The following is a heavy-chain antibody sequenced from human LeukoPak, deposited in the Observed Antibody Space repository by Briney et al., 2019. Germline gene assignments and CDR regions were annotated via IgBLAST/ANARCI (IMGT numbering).Heavy chain of an antibody. D-gene: IGHD2-8*02. CDR3: ARDLAPLVHWFDP. CDR2: IYYSGST. Sequence: SETLSLTCTVSGGSISSGGYYWSWIRQHPGKGLEWIGYIYYSGSTYYNPSLKSRVTISVDMSKNQFSLKLSSVTAADTAVYYCARDLAPLVHWFDPWGQGTLVTVSS. V-gene: IGHV4-31*03. J-gene: IGHJ5*02. CDR1: GGSISSGGYY.